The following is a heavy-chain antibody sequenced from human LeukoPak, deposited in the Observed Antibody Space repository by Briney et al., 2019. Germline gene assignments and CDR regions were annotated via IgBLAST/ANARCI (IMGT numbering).Heavy chain of an antibody. V-gene: IGHV1-24*01. CDR2: FAPEAGET. Sequence: ASVTVSCKVSDYALTELSIHWVRQTPGKGLECMGGFAPEAGETIYAQKFQGRVTMTEDTSTDTAYMELSSLTSDDTAVYYCAAISTPTTRRAYHFDSWGQGTLVTVSS. J-gene: IGHJ4*02. CDR1: DYALTELS. D-gene: IGHD5-12*01. CDR3: AAISTPTTRRAYHFDS.